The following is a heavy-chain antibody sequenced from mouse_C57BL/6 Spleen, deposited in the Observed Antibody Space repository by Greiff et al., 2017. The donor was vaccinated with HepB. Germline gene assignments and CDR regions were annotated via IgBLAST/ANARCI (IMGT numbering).Heavy chain of an antibody. D-gene: IGHD2-3*01. CDR3: AREERWLLQGPFDY. Sequence: EVQLQQSGPELVKPGASVKISCKASGYSFTDYNMNWVKRSNGKSLEWIGVINPNYGTTSYNQKFKGKATLTADQSSSTAYMQLNSLTSEDSAVYYCAREERWLLQGPFDYWGQGTTLTVSS. V-gene: IGHV1-39*01. J-gene: IGHJ2*01. CDR2: INPNYGTT. CDR1: GYSFTDYN.